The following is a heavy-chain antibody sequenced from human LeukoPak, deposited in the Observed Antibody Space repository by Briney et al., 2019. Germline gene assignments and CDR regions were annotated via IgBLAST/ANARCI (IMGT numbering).Heavy chain of an antibody. Sequence: GGSLRLSCAASGFSFDHYSMNWVRQPPGKGLEWVSFISWHGATTYYGDSVKGRFTISRDNSKNSLFLQMNSLRLDDTAVYYCAKTRINMIVTPRDGDHMDVWGKGTTVIVSS. V-gene: IGHV3-43*01. CDR2: ISWHGATT. CDR1: GFSFDHYS. D-gene: IGHD3-22*01. J-gene: IGHJ6*03. CDR3: AKTRINMIVTPRDGDHMDV.